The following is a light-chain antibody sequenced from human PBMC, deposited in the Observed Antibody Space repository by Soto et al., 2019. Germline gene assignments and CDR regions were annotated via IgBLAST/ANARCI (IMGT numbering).Light chain of an antibody. V-gene: IGLV1-44*01. CDR3: AAWDDSLNGLV. Sequence: QSVLTRPHSASGTPGQRVTISCSGSSSNIGTNTVNWYQQLPGSAPKLLMFVNSQRPSGVPDRFSGSKSGTSASLAISGLQSEDEADYYCAAWDDSLNGLVFGAGTKVTVL. J-gene: IGLJ1*01. CDR2: VNS. CDR1: SSNIGTNT.